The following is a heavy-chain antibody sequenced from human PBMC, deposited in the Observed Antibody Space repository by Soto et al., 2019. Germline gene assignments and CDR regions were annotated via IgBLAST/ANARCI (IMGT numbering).Heavy chain of an antibody. D-gene: IGHD6-6*01. Sequence: GGSLRLSCAASGFTFSSYSMNWVRQAPGKGLEWVSSISSSSSYIYYADSVKGRFTISRDNAKNSLYLQMNSLRAEDTAFYSGANEYGSWPPNGFDPWGREPLVTV. V-gene: IGHV3-21*01. CDR2: ISSSSSYI. J-gene: IGHJ5*02. CDR3: ANEYGSWPPNGFDP. CDR1: GFTFSSYS.